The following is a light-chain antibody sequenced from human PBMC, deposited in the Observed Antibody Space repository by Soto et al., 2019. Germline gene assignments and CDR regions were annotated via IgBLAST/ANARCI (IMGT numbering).Light chain of an antibody. V-gene: IGKV3-20*01. Sequence: EIVLTQSPGILSLSPGERATLSCRASQTVSGNYLAWYQQKPGQSPRLLIYGSSDRATGIPDRFSGSGSGTDFTLTINRVEPEDFAVYYCQEYGSSPPYTFGQGTTLEI. CDR3: QEYGSSPPYT. CDR1: QTVSGNY. J-gene: IGKJ2*01. CDR2: GSS.